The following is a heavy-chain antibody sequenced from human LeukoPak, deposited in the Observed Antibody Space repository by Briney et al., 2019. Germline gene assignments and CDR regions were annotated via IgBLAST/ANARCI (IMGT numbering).Heavy chain of an antibody. CDR2: INHSGST. Sequence: SETLSLTCTVSGGSISSYYWSWIRQPPGKGLEWIGEINHSGSTNYNPSLKSRITISVDTSKNQFSLKLSSVTAADTAVYYCARGLAYYYDSSGYYSPFDYWGQGTLVTVSS. CDR1: GGSISSYY. D-gene: IGHD3-22*01. CDR3: ARGLAYYYDSSGYYSPFDY. J-gene: IGHJ4*02. V-gene: IGHV4-34*01.